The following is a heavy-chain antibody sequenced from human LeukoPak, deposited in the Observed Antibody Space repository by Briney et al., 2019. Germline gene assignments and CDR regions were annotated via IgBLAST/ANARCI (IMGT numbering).Heavy chain of an antibody. D-gene: IGHD2-2*01. V-gene: IGHV1-69*06. Sequence: ASVKVSCKASGGTFSSYAISWVRQAPGQGLEWMGGIIPIFGTANYAQKFQGRVTITADKSTSTAYMELSSLRSEDTAVYYCARVMGYCSSTSCYGYYYMDVWGKGTTVTVSS. CDR1: GGTFSSYA. CDR3: ARVMGYCSSTSCYGYYYMDV. J-gene: IGHJ6*03. CDR2: IIPIFGTA.